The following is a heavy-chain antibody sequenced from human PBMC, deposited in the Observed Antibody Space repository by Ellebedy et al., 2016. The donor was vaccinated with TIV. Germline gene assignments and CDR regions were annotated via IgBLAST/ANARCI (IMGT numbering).Heavy chain of an antibody. J-gene: IGHJ4*02. Sequence: ASVKVSXKASRYSFTGYYIHWVRQAPGQRLEWMGWINPNSGGTNYAQKFQGRVTMTSDTSISTAYMELSRLRSDDTAVYYCARDTVGATEEVFHYWGQGTQVTVSS. D-gene: IGHD1-26*01. CDR3: ARDTVGATEEVFHY. CDR2: INPNSGGT. CDR1: RYSFTGYY. V-gene: IGHV1-2*02.